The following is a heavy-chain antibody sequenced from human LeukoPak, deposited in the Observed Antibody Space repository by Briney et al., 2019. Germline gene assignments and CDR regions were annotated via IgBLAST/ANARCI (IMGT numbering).Heavy chain of an antibody. CDR1: GGTISSYA. CDR3: ARDTAMDTPGDY. Sequence: ASVKVSCKASGGTISSYAISWVRQAPGQGLEWMGRIIPILGIANYAQKFQGRVTITADKSTSTAYMELSSLRSEDTAVYYCARDTAMDTPGDYWGQGTLVTVSS. V-gene: IGHV1-69*04. CDR2: IIPILGIA. J-gene: IGHJ4*02. D-gene: IGHD5-18*01.